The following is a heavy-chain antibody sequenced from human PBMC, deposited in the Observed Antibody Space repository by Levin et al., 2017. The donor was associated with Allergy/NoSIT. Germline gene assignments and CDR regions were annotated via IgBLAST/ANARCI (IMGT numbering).Heavy chain of an antibody. CDR2: IYTSGST. V-gene: IGHV4-61*02. CDR3: ARSAGLQAVAATRDAFDI. CDR1: GGSISSGSYY. D-gene: IGHD6-19*01. J-gene: IGHJ3*02. Sequence: SETLSLTCTVSGGSISSGSYYWSWIRQPAGKGLEWIGRIYTSGSTNYNPSLKSRVTISVDTSKNQFSLKLSSVTAADTAVEYCARSAGLQAVAATRDAFDIWGQGTMVTVSS.